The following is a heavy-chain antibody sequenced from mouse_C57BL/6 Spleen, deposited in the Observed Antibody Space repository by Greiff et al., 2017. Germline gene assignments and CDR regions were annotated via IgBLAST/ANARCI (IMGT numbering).Heavy chain of an antibody. CDR1: GFTFSSYT. CDR3: ARIYYDYWYFDV. J-gene: IGHJ1*03. V-gene: IGHV5-9*01. Sequence: EVKLVESGGGLVKPGGSLKLSCAASGFTFSSYTMSWVRQTPEKRLEWVATISGGGGNTYYPDSVKGRFTISRDNAKNTLYLQMSSLRSEDTALYYCARIYYDYWYFDVWGTGTTVTVSS. CDR2: ISGGGGNT. D-gene: IGHD2-4*01.